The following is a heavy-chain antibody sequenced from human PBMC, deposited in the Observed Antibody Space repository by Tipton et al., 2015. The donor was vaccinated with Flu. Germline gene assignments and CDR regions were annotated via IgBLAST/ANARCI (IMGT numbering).Heavy chain of an antibody. V-gene: IGHV4-38-2*02. D-gene: IGHD3-10*01. CDR2: IYHSGNV. CDR1: GYSISSGYY. J-gene: IGHJ5*02. Sequence: LRLSCTVSGYSISSGYYWGWIRQPPGKGLEWIGSIYHSGNVYHNLSLRGRVIISVDVSKNQFSLKMSSVTAADTAVYYCARDDGSTWFGEGGDWFDPWGHGTPVTVSS. CDR3: ARDDGSTWFGEGGDWFDP.